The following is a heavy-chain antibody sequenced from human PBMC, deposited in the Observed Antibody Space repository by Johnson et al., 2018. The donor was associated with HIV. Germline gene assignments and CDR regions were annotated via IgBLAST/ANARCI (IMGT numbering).Heavy chain of an antibody. J-gene: IGHJ3*02. D-gene: IGHD1-26*01. CDR3: AREGEWERRNLHAFDI. CDR1: GFTFSSYA. V-gene: IGHV3-23*04. Sequence: VQLVESGGGLVQPGGSLRLSCAASGFTFSSYAMSWVRQAPGKGLEWVSAISGSGGSTYYADSVKGRFTISRDNAKNSLYLQMNSLRAEDTALYYCAREGEWERRNLHAFDIWGQGTMVTVSS. CDR2: ISGSGGST.